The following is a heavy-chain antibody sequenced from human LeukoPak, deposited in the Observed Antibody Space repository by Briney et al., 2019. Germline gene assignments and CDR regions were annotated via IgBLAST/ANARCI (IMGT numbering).Heavy chain of an antibody. CDR3: ARRLGYCSGGSCYSFLYWFDP. J-gene: IGHJ5*02. D-gene: IGHD2-15*01. CDR1: GGSISSSSYY. Sequence: SETLSLTCTVSGGSISSSSYYWGWIRQPPGKGLEWIGSIYYSGSTYYNPSLKSRVTISVDTSKNQFSLKLSSVTAADTAVYYCARRLGYCSGGSCYSFLYWFDPWGQGTLVTVSS. CDR2: IYYSGST. V-gene: IGHV4-39*07.